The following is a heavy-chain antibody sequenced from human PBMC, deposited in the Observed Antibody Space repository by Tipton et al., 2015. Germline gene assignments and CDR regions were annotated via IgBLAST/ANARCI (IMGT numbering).Heavy chain of an antibody. Sequence: TLSLTCTVSGGSISNNYWGWIRQPPGKGLEWIGYIYYSGSTNYNPSLKSRVTISVDTSKNQFSLKLSSVTAADTAVYYCARGSYFDKWGQGTLATVSS. J-gene: IGHJ4*02. CDR3: ARGSYFDK. CDR2: IYYSGST. CDR1: GGSISNNY. V-gene: IGHV4-59*01.